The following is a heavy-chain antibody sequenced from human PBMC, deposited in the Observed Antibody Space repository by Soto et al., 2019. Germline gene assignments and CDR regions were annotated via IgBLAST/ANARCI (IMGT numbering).Heavy chain of an antibody. Sequence: QVQLVQSGAEVKKPGASVKVSCKASGYTFTSYGISWVRQAPGQGLEWMGWISSYNGNTNYAQKGQGRVTLTTDTSTSTTYMELRSLRSDDTAVYYCARGPRYCSSTTCFSGVTWFDPWGQGTLVTVSS. D-gene: IGHD2-2*01. CDR2: ISSYNGNT. CDR3: ARGPRYCSSTTCFSGVTWFDP. V-gene: IGHV1-18*04. J-gene: IGHJ5*02. CDR1: GYTFTSYG.